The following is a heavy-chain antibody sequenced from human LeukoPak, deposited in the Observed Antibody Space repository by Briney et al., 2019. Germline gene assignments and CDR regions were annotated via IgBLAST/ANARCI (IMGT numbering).Heavy chain of an antibody. CDR3: ARRVAGSGYRDY. V-gene: IGHV4-39*01. CDR1: GGSISSSSHY. Sequence: AETLSLTCTVSGGSISSSSHYWGWIRQPPGMGLEWIGNIYYTGSTNYNPSLKGRVTISVDTSKNQFSLKLSSVTAADTADYYCARRVAGSGYRDYWGQGILVTVSS. D-gene: IGHD3-22*01. CDR2: IYYTGST. J-gene: IGHJ4*02.